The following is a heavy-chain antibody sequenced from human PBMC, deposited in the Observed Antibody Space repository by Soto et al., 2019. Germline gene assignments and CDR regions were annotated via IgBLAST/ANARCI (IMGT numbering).Heavy chain of an antibody. D-gene: IGHD3-3*01. Sequence: ASVKVSCKASGGSFGKSAINWVRQTPGQGLEWLGGFIPVYRTLNYAQKFQGRVTITADESTGTAYMTLSSLASDDTDVYYCATGVIWIGYFTVDAWGQGTRVTVSS. CDR2: FIPVYRTL. J-gene: IGHJ5*02. V-gene: IGHV1-69*13. CDR3: ATGVIWIGYFTVDA. CDR1: GGSFGKSA.